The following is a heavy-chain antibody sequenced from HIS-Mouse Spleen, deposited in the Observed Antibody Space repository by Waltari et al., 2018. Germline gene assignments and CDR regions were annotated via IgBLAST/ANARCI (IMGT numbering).Heavy chain of an antibody. CDR1: GGSIRSSSYY. Sequence: QLPLQESGPGLVKPSETLSLPCTVSGGSIRSSSYYWGWIRQPPGKGLEWIGSIYYSGSTYYNPSLKSRVTISVDTSKNQFSLKLSSVTAADTAVYYCARDRELYFDYWGQGTLVTVSS. V-gene: IGHV4-39*07. CDR2: IYYSGST. J-gene: IGHJ4*02. D-gene: IGHD1-26*01. CDR3: ARDRELYFDY.